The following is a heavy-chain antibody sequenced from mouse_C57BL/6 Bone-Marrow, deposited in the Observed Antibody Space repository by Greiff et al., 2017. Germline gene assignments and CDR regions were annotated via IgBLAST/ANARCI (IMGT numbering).Heavy chain of an antibody. J-gene: IGHJ1*03. D-gene: IGHD2-4*01. Sequence: QVQLQESDAELVKPGASVKISCKASGYTFTDHTIHWMKQRPEQGLEWIGYIYPRDGSTKYNDKFKGTATLTADKSSSTAYMQLNSLTSEDTAVFFGARRYYDYDDGYFDFWGTGTTFTVSS. V-gene: IGHV1-78*01. CDR1: GYTFTDHT. CDR3: ARRYYDYDDGYFDF. CDR2: IYPRDGST.